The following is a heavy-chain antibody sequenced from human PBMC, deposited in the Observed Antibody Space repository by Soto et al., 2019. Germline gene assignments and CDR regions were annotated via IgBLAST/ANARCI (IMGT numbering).Heavy chain of an antibody. V-gene: IGHV4-4*02. CDR2: IYHSGST. Sequence: SETLSLTCAVSGGSISSSNWWSWVRQPPGKGLEWIGEIYHSGSTNYNPSLKSQVTISVDKSKNQFSLKLSSVTAADTAVYYCARRRYDYVWGSYRPAHFDYWGQGTLVTVSS. D-gene: IGHD3-16*02. J-gene: IGHJ4*02. CDR3: ARRRYDYVWGSYRPAHFDY. CDR1: GGSISSSNW.